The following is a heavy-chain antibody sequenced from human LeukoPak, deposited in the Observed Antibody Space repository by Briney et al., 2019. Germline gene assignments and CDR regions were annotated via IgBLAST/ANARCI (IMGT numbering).Heavy chain of an antibody. J-gene: IGHJ4*02. V-gene: IGHV4-59*01. Sequence: KPSETLSLTCTVSGDSISGYYLSWIRQPLGKGLEWIAYIYYSGSTNHNRSLESRVTISIDMSKNHFSLKLSSVTAADTAVYYCARHLIAGAGLDFDSGGKEPLVTVSP. CDR1: GDSISGYY. CDR3: ARHLIAGAGLDFDS. D-gene: IGHD6-19*01. CDR2: IYYSGST.